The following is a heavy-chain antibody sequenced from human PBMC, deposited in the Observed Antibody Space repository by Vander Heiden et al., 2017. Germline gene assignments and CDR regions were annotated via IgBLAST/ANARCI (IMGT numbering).Heavy chain of an antibody. CDR1: GYTFTSYY. D-gene: IGHD1-26*01. J-gene: IGHJ3*02. V-gene: IGHV1-46*01. CDR3: ARGHGAGGAFDI. CDR2: INPSGGST. Sequence: QVQLVQSGAEVKNPGASVKVYCKASGYTFTSYYIPWVRQAPGQGLEWMAIINPSGGSTSYAQKFQGRVTMTRDTSTSTVYMELSSLRSEDTAVYYCARGHGAGGAFDIWGQGTMVTVSS.